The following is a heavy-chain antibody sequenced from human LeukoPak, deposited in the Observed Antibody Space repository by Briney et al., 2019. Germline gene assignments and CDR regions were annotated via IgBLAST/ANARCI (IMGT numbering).Heavy chain of an antibody. V-gene: IGHV4-4*02. CDR3: ARAAAAGRTYYGMDV. CDR1: GGSISSSNW. J-gene: IGHJ6*04. CDR2: IYHSGST. Sequence: SETLSLTCAVSGGSISSSNWWSWVRQPPGKGLGWIGEIYHSGSTNYNPSLKSRVTISVDKSKNQFSLKLSSVTAADTAVYYCARAAAAGRTYYGMDVWGKGTTVTVSS. D-gene: IGHD6-13*01.